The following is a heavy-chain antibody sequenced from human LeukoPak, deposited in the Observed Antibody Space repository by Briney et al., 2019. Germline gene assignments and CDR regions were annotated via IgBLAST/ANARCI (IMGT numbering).Heavy chain of an antibody. J-gene: IGHJ4*02. V-gene: IGHV1-24*01. CDR2: FDPEDGET. CDR1: GYTLTELS. D-gene: IGHD7-27*01. CDR3: ATPGRLGIPFDD. Sequence: ASVKVSCKVSGYTLTELSIHWVRQAPGKGLEWMGGFDPEDGETTYAQKFQGRITMTEDTSTDTAYMELSSLRSEDTAVYFCATPGRLGIPFDDWGQGTLVTVSS.